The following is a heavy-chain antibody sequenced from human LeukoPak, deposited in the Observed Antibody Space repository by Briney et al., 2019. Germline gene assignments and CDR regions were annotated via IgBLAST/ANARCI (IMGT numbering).Heavy chain of an antibody. J-gene: IGHJ3*02. Sequence: GASVNVSFKASGYTFTSYGISWVRPAPGQGLEWMGWISAYNGNTNYAQKLQGRVTMTTDTSTSTACMELRSLRSDDTAVYYCARELNVWGSYRYSAFDIWGQGTMVTVSS. V-gene: IGHV1-18*01. D-gene: IGHD3-16*02. CDR1: GYTFTSYG. CDR2: ISAYNGNT. CDR3: ARELNVWGSYRYSAFDI.